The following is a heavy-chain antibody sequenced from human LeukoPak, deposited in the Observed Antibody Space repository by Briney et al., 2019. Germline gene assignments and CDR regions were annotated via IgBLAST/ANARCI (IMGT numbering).Heavy chain of an antibody. CDR2: IWYDGSNK. V-gene: IGHV3-33*08. J-gene: IGHJ4*02. CDR3: ARDYCSSISCMDY. Sequence: GGSLRLSCAASGFIFSSCGMHWVRQAPGKGLEWVAVIWYDGSNKYYADSVKGRFTISRDNSKNTLYLQMNSLRAEDTAVYYCARDYCSSISCMDYWGQGTLVTVPS. D-gene: IGHD2-2*01. CDR1: GFIFSSCG.